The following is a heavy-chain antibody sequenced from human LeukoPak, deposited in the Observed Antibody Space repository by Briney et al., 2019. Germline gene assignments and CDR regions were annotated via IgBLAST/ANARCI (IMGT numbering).Heavy chain of an antibody. CDR1: GGSISSSNW. J-gene: IGHJ4*02. D-gene: IGHD5-12*01. Sequence: PSETLSLTCAVSGGSISSSNWWSWVRQPPGKGLEWIGEIYHSGSTNYNPSLKSRVTIPVDKSKNQFSLKLSSVTAADTAVYYCARIRVIEATIFDYWGQGTLVTVSP. CDR2: IYHSGST. V-gene: IGHV4-4*02. CDR3: ARIRVIEATIFDY.